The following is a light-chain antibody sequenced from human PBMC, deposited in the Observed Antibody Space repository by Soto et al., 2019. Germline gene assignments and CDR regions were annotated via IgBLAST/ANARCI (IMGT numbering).Light chain of an antibody. CDR1: QSISSY. V-gene: IGKV3-20*01. CDR3: QQYGRSPLT. Sequence: TQSPSSLSASVGDRVTITCRASQSISSYLNWYQQKPGQAPRLLIYGASRRATGIPDRFSGTGSGTDFTLTISRLEPEDFAVYYCQQYGRSPLTFGGGTKVDI. J-gene: IGKJ4*01. CDR2: GAS.